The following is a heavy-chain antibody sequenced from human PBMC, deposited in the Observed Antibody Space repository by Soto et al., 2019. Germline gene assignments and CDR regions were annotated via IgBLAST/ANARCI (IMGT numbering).Heavy chain of an antibody. CDR1: GGSISSSSYY. Sequence: QLQLQESGPGLVKPSETLSLTCTLSGGSISSSSYYWGWIRQPPGKGLEWIGSMYYSGSTYYKPSLKSRVTISVDTSKNQFSLKLSSVTAADTAVYYCARLSLSSGSQRPNWFDPWGQGTLVTVSS. CDR3: ARLSLSSGSQRPNWFDP. D-gene: IGHD3-10*01. J-gene: IGHJ5*02. V-gene: IGHV4-39*01. CDR2: MYYSGST.